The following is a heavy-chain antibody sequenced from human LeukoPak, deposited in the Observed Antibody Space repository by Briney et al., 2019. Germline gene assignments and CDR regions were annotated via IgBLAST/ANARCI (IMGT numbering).Heavy chain of an antibody. CDR2: IYSGGST. CDR3: ARYDSSGYYPK. D-gene: IGHD3-22*01. Sequence: GGSLRLSGAASGFTVSSNYMSWVRQAPGKGLEWVSVIYSGGSTYYADSVKGRFTISRDNSKNTLYLQMNSLRAEDTAVYYCARYDSSGYYPKWGQGTLVTVSS. V-gene: IGHV3-66*01. CDR1: GFTVSSNY. J-gene: IGHJ4*02.